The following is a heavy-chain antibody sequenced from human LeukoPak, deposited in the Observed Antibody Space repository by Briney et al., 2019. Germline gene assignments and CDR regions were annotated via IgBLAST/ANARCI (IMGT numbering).Heavy chain of an antibody. D-gene: IGHD3-10*01. V-gene: IGHV3-66*01. CDR1: GFTVSSNY. CDR2: IYSDGST. Sequence: GGSLRLSCAASGFTVSSNYMSWVRQAPGKGLEWVSIIYSDGSTYYADSVKGRFTISRDNSKNTLYLQMNRLRAENTAVYYCAKAGRGGAITLVRGVKGDYYYMDVWGKGTTVTISS. CDR3: AKAGRGGAITLVRGVKGDYYYMDV. J-gene: IGHJ6*03.